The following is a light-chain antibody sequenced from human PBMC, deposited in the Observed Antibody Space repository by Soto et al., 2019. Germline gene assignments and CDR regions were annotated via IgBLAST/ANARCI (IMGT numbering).Light chain of an antibody. CDR2: GAS. V-gene: IGKV3-15*01. CDR3: QQYAASPIT. Sequence: EIVMTQSPATLSVSPGERATLSCRASQSVSSNLAWYQQKPGQAPRLLIYGASTRATGIPARFSGSGSGTEFTLTISSLQSEDFATYYCQQYAASPITFGQGTRLEIK. CDR1: QSVSSN. J-gene: IGKJ5*01.